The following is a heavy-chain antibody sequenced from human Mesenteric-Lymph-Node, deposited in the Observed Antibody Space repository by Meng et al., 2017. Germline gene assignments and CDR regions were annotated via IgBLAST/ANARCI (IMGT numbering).Heavy chain of an antibody. CDR1: GYSFTDYF. D-gene: IGHD3-22*01. Sequence: QGHLEQSVAEGGGPGASVKVSCKASGYSFTDYFIHWVRQAPGQGLEWMGRMSPKSGGSNSAQQFQGRVTMTRDTSISTAYMELSSLRSDDTAVYYCARHDSRGKLYFDLWGRGTLVTVSS. V-gene: IGHV1-2*06. CDR2: MSPKSGGS. J-gene: IGHJ2*01. CDR3: ARHDSRGKLYFDL.